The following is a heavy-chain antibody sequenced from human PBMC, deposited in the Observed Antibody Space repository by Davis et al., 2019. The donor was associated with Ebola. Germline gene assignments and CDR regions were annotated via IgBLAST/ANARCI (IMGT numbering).Heavy chain of an antibody. CDR2: INNDGNHI. J-gene: IGHJ6*02. V-gene: IGHV3-74*03. Sequence: PGGSLRLSCRVSGFDFSTYAMTWVRQDPTKGLVWVSRINNDGNHITYADSVKGRFTISRENAKNSLYLQMNSLRGEDTAFYYCTRRNAYYGLDVWGQGTTVTVSS. CDR3: TRRNAYYGLDV. CDR1: GFDFSTYA.